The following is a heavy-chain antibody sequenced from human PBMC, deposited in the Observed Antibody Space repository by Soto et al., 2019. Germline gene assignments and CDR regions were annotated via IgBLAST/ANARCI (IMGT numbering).Heavy chain of an antibody. CDR2: IGGSGST. CDR1: GFTFSSYA. CDR3: GNDYYGMDV. Sequence: GGSLRLSCAASGFTFSSYALSWVRQAPGKGLEWVSAIGGSGSTDYADSVKGRFTISRDNSKNTLYLQMNSLRAEDTAVYYCGNDYYGMDVWGQGTTVTVSS. J-gene: IGHJ6*02. V-gene: IGHV3-23*01.